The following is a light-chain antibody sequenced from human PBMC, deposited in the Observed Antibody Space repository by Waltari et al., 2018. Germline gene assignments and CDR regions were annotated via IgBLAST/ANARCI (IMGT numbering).Light chain of an antibody. V-gene: IGKV3-20*01. CDR3: LQYVRLPWS. CDR1: QSVNKS. Sequence: SCRASQSVNKSLAWYQQKPGQAPRLLIYCASSRASGVPDRFSCSGSGTDFSLTISRLEPEDFAVYYCLQYVRLPWSFGQGTKVEIK. J-gene: IGKJ1*01. CDR2: CAS.